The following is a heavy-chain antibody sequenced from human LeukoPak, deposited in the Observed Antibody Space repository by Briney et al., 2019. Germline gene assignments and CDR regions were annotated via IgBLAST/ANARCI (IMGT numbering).Heavy chain of an antibody. CDR1: GFMFDDYA. CDR2: ISGDGVSS. V-gene: IGHV3-43*02. J-gene: IGHJ4*02. D-gene: IGHD5-24*01. Sequence: SGGSLRLSCAASGFMFDDYAMHWVRQVPGRGLEWVSLISGDGVSSFYADSVRGRFTISRDNNNNSLSLQMHSLTTEDTAFHYCAREQFSHTSNYFDNWGQGILVTVSS. CDR3: AREQFSHTSNYFDN.